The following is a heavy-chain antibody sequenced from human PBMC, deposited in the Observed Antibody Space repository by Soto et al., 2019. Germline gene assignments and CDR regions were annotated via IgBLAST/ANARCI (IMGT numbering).Heavy chain of an antibody. CDR2: ISYDGSNK. D-gene: IGHD6-25*01. V-gene: IGHV3-30-3*01. CDR1: GFTFSSYA. CDR3: ARGSGVKQPIAASPPNQYYVMDV. J-gene: IGHJ6*02. Sequence: QVQVVESGGGVVQPGRSLRLSCAASGFTFSSYAMHWVRQAPGKGLEWVAVISYDGSNKYYADSVKGRFTISRDNSKNTLYLQMNSLRAEDTAVYYCARGSGVKQPIAASPPNQYYVMDVWGQVTTVTVSS.